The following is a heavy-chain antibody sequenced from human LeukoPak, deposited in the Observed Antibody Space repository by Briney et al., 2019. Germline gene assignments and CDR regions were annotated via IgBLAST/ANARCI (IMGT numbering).Heavy chain of an antibody. Sequence: SETLSLTCTVSGGSISSYYWSWIRQPPGKGLEWIGYIYYSGSTNYNPSLKSRVTISVDTSKNQSSLKLSSVTAADTAVYYCAREARYYYDSSGPRRAYWYFDLWGRGTLVTVSS. V-gene: IGHV4-59*01. CDR3: AREARYYYDSSGPRRAYWYFDL. D-gene: IGHD3-22*01. J-gene: IGHJ2*01. CDR1: GGSISSYY. CDR2: IYYSGST.